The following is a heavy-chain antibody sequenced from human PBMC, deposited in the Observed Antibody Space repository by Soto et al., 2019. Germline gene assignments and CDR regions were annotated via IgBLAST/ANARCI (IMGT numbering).Heavy chain of an antibody. CDR1: GFTFSSYA. V-gene: IGHV3-23*01. D-gene: IGHD6-13*01. J-gene: IGHJ6*02. CDR2: ISGSGGST. CDR3: AKDRGSSWPPLYYYYGMDV. Sequence: PGGSLRLSCAASGFTFSSYAMSWVRQAPGKGLEWVSAISGSGGSTYYADSVKGRFTISRDNSKNTLYLQMNSLRAEDTAVYYCAKDRGSSWPPLYYYYGMDVWCQGTTVTVSS.